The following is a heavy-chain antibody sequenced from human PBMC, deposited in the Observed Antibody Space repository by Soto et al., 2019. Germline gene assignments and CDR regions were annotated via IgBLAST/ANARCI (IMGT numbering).Heavy chain of an antibody. CDR3: VSRIPSWVFDY. D-gene: IGHD2-21*01. J-gene: IGHJ4*01. CDR1: GLSVSDNY. CDR2: MYAGGDT. V-gene: IGHV3-53*01. Sequence: EVQLVESGGALIQPGGSLRLSCGASGLSVSDNYMGWVRQAPGRGLEWVSVMYAGGDTHYADSVKGRFTISRDKSENTLYLKMNSLRDEDTGVYFCVSRIPSWVFDYWGLGTLVTVSS.